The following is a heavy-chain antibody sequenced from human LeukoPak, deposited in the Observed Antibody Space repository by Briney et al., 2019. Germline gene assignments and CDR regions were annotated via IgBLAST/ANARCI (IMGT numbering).Heavy chain of an antibody. V-gene: IGHV1-2*06. Sequence: ASVKVSCKASGYTFSDYYMYWLRQAPGEGLEWMGRINPKSGDTNYAQNFQGRVTMTRDTSMNTAYMEQSRLRSDDTAVYFCARGYCSGGSCYLVENWFDFWGQGTLVTVSS. CDR3: ARGYCSGGSCYLVENWFDF. CDR2: INPKSGDT. D-gene: IGHD2-15*01. CDR1: GYTFSDYY. J-gene: IGHJ5*01.